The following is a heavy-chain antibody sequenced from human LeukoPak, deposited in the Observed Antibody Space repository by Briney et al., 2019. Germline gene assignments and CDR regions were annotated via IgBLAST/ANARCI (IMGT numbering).Heavy chain of an antibody. V-gene: IGHV3-7*03. J-gene: IGHJ5*02. CDR2: IREERGQE. CDR1: GLTVSNHW. D-gene: IGHD5-18*01. CDR3: ASLDTAKQPLANH. Sequence: GGSLRLSCVASGLTVSNHWMSWVRQAPGKGLEWVANIREERGQEYYVDSVKGRFTISKNSAKNSLYLQMNTLRVEDTAMYYCASLDTAKQPLANHWGQGTLVTVSS.